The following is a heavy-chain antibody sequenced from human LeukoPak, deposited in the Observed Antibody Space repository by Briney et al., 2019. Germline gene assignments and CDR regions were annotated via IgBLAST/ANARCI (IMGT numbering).Heavy chain of an antibody. CDR3: AKDERNWNYNLASQTYD. CDR2: ISGSGDST. CDR1: EFTFSSYA. J-gene: IGHJ4*02. V-gene: IGHV3-23*01. D-gene: IGHD1-7*01. Sequence: GGSLRLSCAGSEFTFSSYAMSWVRQAPGKGLEWVSVISGSGDSTYYADSVKGRFTVSRDNSKNTLYLQMSSLRAEDTAVYYCAKDERNWNYNLASQTYDWGQGTLVTVSS.